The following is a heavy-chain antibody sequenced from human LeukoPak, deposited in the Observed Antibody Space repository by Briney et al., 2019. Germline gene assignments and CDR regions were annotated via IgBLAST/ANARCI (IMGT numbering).Heavy chain of an antibody. CDR3: ARGGEQLVRNFDY. D-gene: IGHD6-6*01. V-gene: IGHV4-39*01. Sequence: PSETLSLTCTVSGGSISSSSYYWGWIRQPPGKGLEWIGSIYYSGSTYYNPSLKSRATISVDTSKNQFSLKLSSVTAADTAVYYCARGGEQLVRNFDYWGQGTLVTVSS. CDR1: GGSISSSSYY. J-gene: IGHJ4*02. CDR2: IYYSGST.